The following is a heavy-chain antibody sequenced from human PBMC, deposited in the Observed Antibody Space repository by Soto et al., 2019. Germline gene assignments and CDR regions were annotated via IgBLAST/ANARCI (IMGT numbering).Heavy chain of an antibody. CDR2: INSDGSST. V-gene: IGHV3-74*01. J-gene: IGHJ4*02. CDR3: AREEPDSPLSYYYESSGPLEY. Sequence: PGGSLRLSCAASGFTFSSYWMHWVRQAPGKGLEWVSRINSDGSSTSYADSVKGRFTISRDNAKNTLYLQMNSLRAEDTAVYYCAREEPDSPLSYYYESSGPLEYWGQGTLVTVSS. D-gene: IGHD3-22*01. CDR1: GFTFSSYW.